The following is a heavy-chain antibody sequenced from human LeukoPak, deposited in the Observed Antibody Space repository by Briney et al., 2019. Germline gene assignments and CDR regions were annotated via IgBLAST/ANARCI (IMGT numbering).Heavy chain of an antibody. CDR1: GYTFPKYG. V-gene: IGHV1-18*01. Sequence: ASVKVSCKASGYETSGYTFPKYGFTWVRQAPGQGLEWMGWISVDTSNTNYAQNLQGRLTMTTDTSTRTVYMELRSLRSDDTAVYYCARLRYGSNTLDNWGQGTLVTVSS. J-gene: IGHJ4*02. CDR3: ARLRYGSNTLDN. CDR2: ISVDTSNT. D-gene: IGHD4-23*01.